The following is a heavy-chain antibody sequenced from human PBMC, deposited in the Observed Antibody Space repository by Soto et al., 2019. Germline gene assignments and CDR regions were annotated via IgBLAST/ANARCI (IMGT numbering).Heavy chain of an antibody. Sequence: GGSLRLSCAASGFTFSSYSMNWVRQAPGKGLEWVSYISSSSSTIYYADSVKGRFTISRDNAKNSLYLQMNSLRDEDTAVYYCARVIAVAGRGTFDYWGQGTLVTVSS. CDR1: GFTFSSYS. D-gene: IGHD6-19*01. CDR3: ARVIAVAGRGTFDY. CDR2: ISSSSSTI. V-gene: IGHV3-48*02. J-gene: IGHJ4*02.